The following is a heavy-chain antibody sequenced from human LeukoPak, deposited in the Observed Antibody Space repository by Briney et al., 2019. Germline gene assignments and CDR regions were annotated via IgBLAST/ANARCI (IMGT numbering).Heavy chain of an antibody. D-gene: IGHD3-3*01. Sequence: PSETLSLTCTVSGGSISSYYWSWIRQPPGKGLEWIGYIYYSGSTNYNPSLKSRVTISVDTSKNQFSLKLSSVTAADTAVYYCARSRVSPLNDAFDIWGQGTMVTVSS. J-gene: IGHJ3*02. CDR3: ARSRVSPLNDAFDI. V-gene: IGHV4-59*08. CDR1: GGSISSYY. CDR2: IYYSGST.